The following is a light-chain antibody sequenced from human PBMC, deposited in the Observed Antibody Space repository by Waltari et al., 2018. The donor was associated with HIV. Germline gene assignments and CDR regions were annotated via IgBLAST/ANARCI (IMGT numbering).Light chain of an antibody. V-gene: IGLV2-14*01. CDR1: NTDIVLYNL. Sequence: QSALTQPASVSGSPGQSITISCTGANTDIVLYNLVSWYRQHPGKAPQLVIYAVNTRPSGVSDRFSGSKSGNTASLTISSLQAEDEADYYCSSYSSTDSLLFGGGTKLTVL. CDR3: SSYSSTDSLL. CDR2: AVN. J-gene: IGLJ2*01.